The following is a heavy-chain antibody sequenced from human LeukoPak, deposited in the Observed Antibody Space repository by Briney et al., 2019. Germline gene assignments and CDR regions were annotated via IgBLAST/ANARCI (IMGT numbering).Heavy chain of an antibody. J-gene: IGHJ3*02. D-gene: IGHD1-7*01. CDR3: GRDFGLSGTKRSFDI. CDR1: GFIFSDYY. Sequence: GGSLRLSCAASGFIFSDYYMGWIRQAPGKGLEWVSYISGSGSTIFYADSVKGRFTISRDNAKNSMHLQMDSLRAEDTAVYYCGRDFGLSGTKRSFDIWGQGTMVTVSS. CDR2: ISGSGSTI. V-gene: IGHV3-11*01.